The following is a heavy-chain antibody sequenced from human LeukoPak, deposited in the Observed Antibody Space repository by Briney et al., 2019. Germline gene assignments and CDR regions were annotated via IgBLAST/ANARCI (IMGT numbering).Heavy chain of an antibody. CDR1: GFTFSSYA. D-gene: IGHD3-10*01. Sequence: PGGSLRLSCAASGFTFSSYAMSWVRQAPGKGLEWVSAISGSGGSTYYADSVKGRFTISRDNSKNTLYLQMNSLRAEDTAVYYCAKRTQDVYYGSGVDYWGQGTLVTVSS. V-gene: IGHV3-23*01. J-gene: IGHJ4*02. CDR3: AKRTQDVYYGSGVDY. CDR2: ISGSGGST.